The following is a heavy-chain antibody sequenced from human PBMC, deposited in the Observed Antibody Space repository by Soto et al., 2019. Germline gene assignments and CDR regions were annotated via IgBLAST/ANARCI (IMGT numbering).Heavy chain of an antibody. CDR2: ISYDGSNK. CDR1: GFTFSSYG. D-gene: IGHD6-19*01. CDR3: AKDNAWLAMGRGSDAFDI. J-gene: IGHJ3*02. V-gene: IGHV3-30*18. Sequence: QVQLVESGGGVVQPGRSLRLSCAASGFTFSSYGMHWVRQAPGKGLEWVAVISYDGSNKYYADSVKGRFSISRDNSKNTLYLQINSLRAEDTAVYYCAKDNAWLAMGRGSDAFDIWGQGTMVTVSS.